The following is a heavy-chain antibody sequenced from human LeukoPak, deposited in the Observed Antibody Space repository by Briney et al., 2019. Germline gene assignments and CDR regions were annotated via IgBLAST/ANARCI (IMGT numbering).Heavy chain of an antibody. CDR2: ISSSSSYI. CDR1: GFTFSSYS. Sequence: GGSLRLSCAASGFTFSSYSMNWVRQAPGKGLEWVSSISSSSSYIYYADSVKGRFTISRDNAKNSLYLQMNSLRAEDTAVYYCATGSGYSYGSPLNYYYYMDVWGKGTTVTVSS. D-gene: IGHD5-18*01. V-gene: IGHV3-21*04. CDR3: ATGSGYSYGSPLNYYYYMDV. J-gene: IGHJ6*03.